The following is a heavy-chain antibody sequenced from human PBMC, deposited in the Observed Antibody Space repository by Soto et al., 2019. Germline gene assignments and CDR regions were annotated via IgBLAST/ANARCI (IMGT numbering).Heavy chain of an antibody. CDR1: GYTFTSYA. CDR2: INAGNGNT. V-gene: IGHV1-3*01. D-gene: IGHD2-15*01. CDR3: SRAQDIVVVVSPFGY. J-gene: IGHJ4*02. Sequence: GASVKVCCKASGYTFTSYAMHWVRQAPGQRLEWMGWINAGNGNTKYSQKFQGRVTITRDTSASTAYMELSSLRSEDTAVYYCSRAQDIVVVVSPFGYWGQGTLVTVST.